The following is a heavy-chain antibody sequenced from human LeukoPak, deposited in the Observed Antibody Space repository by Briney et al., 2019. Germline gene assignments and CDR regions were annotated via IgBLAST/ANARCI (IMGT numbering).Heavy chain of an antibody. CDR1: GGSISSGDYY. Sequence: PSQTLSLTCTVSGGSISSGDYYWSWIRQPPGKGLEWIGSIYYSGSTYYTPPLKSRVTMSVDTSENQFSLRLNSVTAADTAVYYCARVGQVEAANSRGNYYFMDVWGQGTTVTVSS. CDR2: IYYSGST. D-gene: IGHD5-24*01. J-gene: IGHJ6*02. CDR3: ARVGQVEAANSRGNYYFMDV. V-gene: IGHV4-30-4*01.